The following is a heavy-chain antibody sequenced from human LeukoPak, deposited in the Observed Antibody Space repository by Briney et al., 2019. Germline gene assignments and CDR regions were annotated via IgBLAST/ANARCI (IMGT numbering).Heavy chain of an antibody. D-gene: IGHD3-3*01. CDR1: GGSISSCY. CDR2: IYTSGST. J-gene: IGHJ6*03. V-gene: IGHV4-4*09. CDR3: ARRVALTIFGPPTWYYMDV. Sequence: SETLSLTCTVSGGSISSCYWSWIRQPPGKGLEWIGYIYTSGSTNYNPSLKSRVTISVDTSKNQFSLKLSSVTAADTAVYYCARRVALTIFGPPTWYYMDVWGKGTTVTVSS.